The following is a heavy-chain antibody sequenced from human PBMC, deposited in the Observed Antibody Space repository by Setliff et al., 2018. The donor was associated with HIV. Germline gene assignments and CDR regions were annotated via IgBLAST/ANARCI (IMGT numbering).Heavy chain of an antibody. CDR3: ARGVATNLDP. D-gene: IGHD5-12*01. V-gene: IGHV3-21*01. Sequence: PGGSLRLSCAASGFTFTFSTYTMNWVRQAPGKGLEWVSSINGDSTFIYYADLVKGRFTISRDNAKNSLYLQMNSLRAEDTAVYYCARGVATNLDPWGQGSLVTVSS. CDR1: GFTFTFSTYT. J-gene: IGHJ5*02. CDR2: INGDSTFI.